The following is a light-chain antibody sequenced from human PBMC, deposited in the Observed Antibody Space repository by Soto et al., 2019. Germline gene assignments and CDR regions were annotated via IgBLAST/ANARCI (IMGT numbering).Light chain of an antibody. Sequence: VLTQFPYTLCLSPGARATLSCRASQSVPNSRLAWYQQKPGQAPSLVISDTSIRATGIPDRFSGSGSGTDFSLIIGRLEPEDFAVYYCQQRDSWPWPFGQGAKLDI. V-gene: IGKV3D-20*02. CDR2: DTS. J-gene: IGKJ1*01. CDR1: QSVPNSR. CDR3: QQRDSWPWP.